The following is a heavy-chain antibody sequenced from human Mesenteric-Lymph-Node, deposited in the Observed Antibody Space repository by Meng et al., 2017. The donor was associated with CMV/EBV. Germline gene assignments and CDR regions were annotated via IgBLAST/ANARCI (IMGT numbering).Heavy chain of an antibody. V-gene: IGHV3-20*04. D-gene: IGHD6-19*01. CDR3: ARVAGDPLYYYYGMDV. CDR2: VSWNGGST. CDR1: GFTFAAFG. J-gene: IGHJ6*02. Sequence: GESLKISCAASGFTFAAFGMSWVRQAPGKGLEWVSGVSWNGGSTGYADSVKGRFTISRDNAKNSLYLQMSSLRAEDTAVYYCARVAGDPLYYYYGMDVWGQGTTVTVSS.